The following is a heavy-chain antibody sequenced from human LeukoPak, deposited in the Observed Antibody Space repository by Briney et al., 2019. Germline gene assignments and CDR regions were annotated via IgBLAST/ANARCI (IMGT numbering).Heavy chain of an antibody. CDR1: GGSISSSSYY. CDR2: IYFIGIT. J-gene: IGHJ6*03. D-gene: IGHD3-16*01. Sequence: SETLSLTCTVSGGSISSSSYYWGWIRQPPGKGLEWIGSIYFIGITYYNPSLKSRITISVDTSKNQLSLKLNSVTAADTAVYYCARGETYYDYVWGTYYYMDVWGKGTTVTISS. CDR3: ARGETYYDYVWGTYYYMDV. V-gene: IGHV4-39*07.